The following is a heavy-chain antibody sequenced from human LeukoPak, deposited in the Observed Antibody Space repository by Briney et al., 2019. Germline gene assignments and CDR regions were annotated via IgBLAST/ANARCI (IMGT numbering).Heavy chain of an antibody. J-gene: IGHJ4*02. D-gene: IGHD3-10*01. Sequence: ASVKVSCKASGYTFTSYGISWVRQAPGQGLEWMGWISAYNGNTNYAQKLQGRVTMTTDTSTSTAYMELRSLRSDDTAVYYCAGHRLVRRYYGSGSSLDYWGQGTLVTVSS. CDR1: GYTFTSYG. CDR3: AGHRLVRRYYGSGSSLDY. CDR2: ISAYNGNT. V-gene: IGHV1-18*01.